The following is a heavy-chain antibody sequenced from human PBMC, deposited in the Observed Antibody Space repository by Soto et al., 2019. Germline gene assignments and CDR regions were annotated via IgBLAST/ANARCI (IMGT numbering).Heavy chain of an antibody. D-gene: IGHD6-6*01. CDR2: IYPGDSDT. CDR1: RYSFASYW. J-gene: IGHJ6*02. Sequence: GESLKISCHGSRYSFASYWIGWVRQMPGRDLEWMGIIYPGDSDTRYSPSFQGQVTISADKSLRTAYLQWTSLKASDTALYYCARTRSFTLGFYYDGMDVWGQGTTVTVSS. CDR3: ARTRSFTLGFYYDGMDV. V-gene: IGHV5-51*01.